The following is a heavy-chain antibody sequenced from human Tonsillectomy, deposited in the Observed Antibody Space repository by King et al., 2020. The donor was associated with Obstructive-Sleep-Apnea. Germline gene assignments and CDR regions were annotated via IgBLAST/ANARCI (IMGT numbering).Heavy chain of an antibody. CDR1: GFTFDDYT. D-gene: IGHD2-15*01. V-gene: IGHV3-43*01. J-gene: IGHJ6*02. Sequence: VQLVESGGVVVQPGGSLRLSCAASGFTFDDYTMHWVRQAPGKGLEWVSLITWHGGSTYYADSVKGRFTISRDNSKDSLYLQMNSLSTEDTALYYCAKDLGVGCSGGSCYGMDVWGQGTTVTVSS. CDR3: AKDLGVGCSGGSCYGMDV. CDR2: ITWHGGST.